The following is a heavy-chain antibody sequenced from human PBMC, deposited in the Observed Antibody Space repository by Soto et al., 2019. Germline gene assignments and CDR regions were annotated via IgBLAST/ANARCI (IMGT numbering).Heavy chain of an antibody. D-gene: IGHD6-6*01. J-gene: IGHJ4*02. CDR1: GGSISSYY. V-gene: IGHV4-59*01. Sequence: SETLSLTCTVSGGSISSYYWSWIRQPPGKGLEWIGYIYYSGSTNYNPSLKSRVTISVDTSKNQFSLKLSSVTAADTAVYYCARLKRSSSEXFDYWGQGTLVTVSS. CDR3: ARLKRSSSEXFDY. CDR2: IYYSGST.